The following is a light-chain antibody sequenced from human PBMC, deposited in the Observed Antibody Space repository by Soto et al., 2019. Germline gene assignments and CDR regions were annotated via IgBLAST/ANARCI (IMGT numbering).Light chain of an antibody. CDR2: DAS. CDR3: QQFNNYPHA. Sequence: AIQLTQSPSSLSASVGDRVTITCRASQGISSALAWYQQKPGKAPKLLIYDASSLESGVPSRFIGSGSWTDFTLTISSLQPEDFATYYCQQFNNYPHAFGQGTRLEIK. V-gene: IGKV1D-13*01. CDR1: QGISSA. J-gene: IGKJ5*01.